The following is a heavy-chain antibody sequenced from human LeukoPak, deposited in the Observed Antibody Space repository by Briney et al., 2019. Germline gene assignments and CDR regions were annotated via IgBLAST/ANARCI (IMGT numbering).Heavy chain of an antibody. J-gene: IGHJ6*02. CDR3: ANEGSDERHGMDV. V-gene: IGHV3-30*18. D-gene: IGHD1-1*01. CDR2: ISYDGSNK. Sequence: PGGSLRLSCAASGFTFSGYGMHWVRQAPGKGLEWVAVISYDGSNKYYADSVKGRFTISRDNSKNTLYLQMNSLRAEDTAVYYCANEGSDERHGMDVWGQGTTVTVSS. CDR1: GFTFSGYG.